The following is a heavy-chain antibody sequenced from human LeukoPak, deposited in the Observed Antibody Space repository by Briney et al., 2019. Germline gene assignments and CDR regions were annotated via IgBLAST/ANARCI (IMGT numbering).Heavy chain of an antibody. V-gene: IGHV3-21*01. CDR3: ALWHPMTTDYYYYTMDV. CDR1: GFTFSSYS. J-gene: IGHJ6*02. Sequence: GGSLRLSCAASGFTFSSYSMNWVRQAPGKGLEWVSSITSSSSYIYYADSVKGRFTISRDNAKNSLYLQMNSLRAEDTAVYYCALWHPMTTDYYYYTMDVWGQGTTVTVSS. CDR2: ITSSSSYI. D-gene: IGHD4-11*01.